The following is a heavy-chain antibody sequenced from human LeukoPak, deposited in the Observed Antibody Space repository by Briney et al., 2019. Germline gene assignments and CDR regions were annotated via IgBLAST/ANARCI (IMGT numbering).Heavy chain of an antibody. J-gene: IGHJ5*02. CDR3: ARGYRNWNDGSWFDP. D-gene: IGHD1-1*01. V-gene: IGHV1-69*04. CDR2: IIPILGIA. CDR1: GGTFSSYA. Sequence: ASVKVSCKASGGTFSSYAISWVRQAPGQGLGWMGRIIPILGIANYAQKFQGRVTITADKSTSTAYMELSSLRSEDTAVYYCARGYRNWNDGSWFDPWGQGTLVTVSS.